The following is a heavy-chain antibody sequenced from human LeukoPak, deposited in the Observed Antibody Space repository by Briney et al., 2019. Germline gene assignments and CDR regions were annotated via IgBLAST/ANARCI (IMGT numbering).Heavy chain of an antibody. V-gene: IGHV1-2*02. CDR2: INPNSGGT. D-gene: IGHD6-13*01. Sequence: ASVTVSCKASGYTFTVYYMHWVRQAPGQGLEWMGWINPNSGGTNYAQKFQGRVTMARDTSISTAYMELSRLRSDDTAVYYCANGYSSSWSYYYYYGMDVWGQGTTVTVSS. CDR1: GYTFTVYY. J-gene: IGHJ6*02. CDR3: ANGYSSSWSYYYYYGMDV.